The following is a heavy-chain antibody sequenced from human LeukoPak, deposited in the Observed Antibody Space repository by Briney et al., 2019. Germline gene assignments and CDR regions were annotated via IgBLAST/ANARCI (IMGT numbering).Heavy chain of an antibody. J-gene: IGHJ4*02. D-gene: IGHD4-17*01. CDR3: VLTTVTTSIEY. Sequence: PGGSLRLSCAASGFPVSSNYMNWVRQAPGKGLEWVSVISGGDITYFADSVKGRFTISRDNSKNTLYLQMNRLRAEDTAVYYCVLTTVTTSIEYWGQGTLVTVSS. CDR1: GFPVSSNY. CDR2: ISGGDIT. V-gene: IGHV3-66*01.